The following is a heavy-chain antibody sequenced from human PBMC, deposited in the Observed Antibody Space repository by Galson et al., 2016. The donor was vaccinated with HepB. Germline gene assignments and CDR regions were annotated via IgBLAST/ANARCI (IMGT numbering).Heavy chain of an antibody. J-gene: IGHJ4*02. CDR1: GFTFSRYA. CDR3: AREPVRLDDLLTGPPKNPDY. CDR2: ISGDGRTI. Sequence: SLRLSCAGSGFTFSRYAIHWVRQAPGKGLEWVSYISGDGRTINYADSVKGRFTISRDNAKNSLYLQMNSLRAEDTAVYYCAREPVRLDDLLTGPPKNPDYWGQGTLVTVSS. D-gene: IGHD3-9*01. V-gene: IGHV3-48*03.